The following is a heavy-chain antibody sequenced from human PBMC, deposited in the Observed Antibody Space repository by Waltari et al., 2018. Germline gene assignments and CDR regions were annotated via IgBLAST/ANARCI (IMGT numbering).Heavy chain of an antibody. V-gene: IGHV4-39*01. Sequence: QLQLQESGPGLVKPSETLSLTCTVSGGSISSSSYYWGWIRQPPGRGLEWIGSIYYSGSTYYNPSLKSRVTIPVDTSKNQFSLKLSSVTAADTAVYYCARVQSRAHYYFDYWGQGTLVTVSS. D-gene: IGHD3-10*01. CDR1: GGSISSSSYY. CDR2: IYYSGST. J-gene: IGHJ4*02. CDR3: ARVQSRAHYYFDY.